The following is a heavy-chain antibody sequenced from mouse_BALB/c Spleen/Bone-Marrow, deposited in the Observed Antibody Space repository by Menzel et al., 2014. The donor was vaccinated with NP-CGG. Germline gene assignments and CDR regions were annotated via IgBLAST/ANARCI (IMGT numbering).Heavy chain of an antibody. Sequence: EVMLVESGGGLVKPGGSLKLSCAASGFTFSSYAMPWVRRTLEKRLEWVASISSGGSTYYPDSVKGRFTISRDNARNILYLQMSSLRSEDTAMYYCARARFYYGKLVDYWGQGTSVTVSS. D-gene: IGHD1-1*01. CDR2: ISSGGST. J-gene: IGHJ4*01. CDR1: GFTFSSYA. CDR3: ARARFYYGKLVDY. V-gene: IGHV5-6-5*01.